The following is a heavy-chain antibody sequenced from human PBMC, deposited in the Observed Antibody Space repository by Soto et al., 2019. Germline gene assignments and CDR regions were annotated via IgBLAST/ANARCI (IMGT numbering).Heavy chain of an antibody. CDR3: ARDARRHYGSWTNPHMDV. CDR1: SGSISSSNW. V-gene: IGHV4-4*01. CDR2: IYHSGGT. D-gene: IGHD6-13*01. Sequence: QVQLQESGPGLVKPSGTLSLTCAVSSGSISSSNWWSWVRHHQGKELEGRGEIYHSGGTNYNPSLKSRVTISVSKSKNQFSLKLSSVTAADTAVYCCARDARRHYGSWTNPHMDVWGKGTT. J-gene: IGHJ6*03.